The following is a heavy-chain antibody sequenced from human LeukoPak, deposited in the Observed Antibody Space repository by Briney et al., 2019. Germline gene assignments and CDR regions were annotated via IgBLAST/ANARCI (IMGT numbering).Heavy chain of an antibody. CDR1: GGSFSGYY. CDR3: ARMAGSSGL. CDR2: INYSGST. Sequence: SETLSLTCAVYGGSFSGYYWSWIRQPPGKGLEWIGEINYSGSTNYNPSLKSRVTISVDTSKNQFSLKLSSVTAADTAVYYCARMAGSSGLWGQGTLVTVSS. V-gene: IGHV4-34*01. J-gene: IGHJ4*02. D-gene: IGHD3-22*01.